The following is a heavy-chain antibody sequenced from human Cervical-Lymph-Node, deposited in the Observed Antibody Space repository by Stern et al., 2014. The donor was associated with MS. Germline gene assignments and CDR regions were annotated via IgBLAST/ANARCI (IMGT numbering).Heavy chain of an antibody. CDR1: GFNFDDYT. J-gene: IGHJ6*02. V-gene: IGHV3-43*01. Sequence: EVQLEESGGAVVQPGGSLRLSCAATGFNFDDYTMHWVRQVPGKGLEWVAVTTWDGHRSDYRKSVKGRFTISRDNSKRSLYLQMNSLTIEDSALYYCVKGDDFYGMDVWGQGATVTVS. CDR3: VKGDDFYGMDV. CDR2: TTWDGHRS.